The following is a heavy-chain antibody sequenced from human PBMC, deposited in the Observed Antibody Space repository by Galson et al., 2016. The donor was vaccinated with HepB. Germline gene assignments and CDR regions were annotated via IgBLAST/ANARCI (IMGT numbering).Heavy chain of an antibody. CDR2: ISSSSSTI. V-gene: IGHV3-48*01. CDR3: ARFDFYGMDV. J-gene: IGHJ6*02. CDR1: GFSISIYS. Sequence: SLRLSCAASGFSISIYSMNWVRQAPGKGLGWVSYISSSSSTIYHAHSVKGRFTISRDNAKNSLYLQMNSLRAEDTAVYYCARFDFYGMDVWCQGTTVTVSS.